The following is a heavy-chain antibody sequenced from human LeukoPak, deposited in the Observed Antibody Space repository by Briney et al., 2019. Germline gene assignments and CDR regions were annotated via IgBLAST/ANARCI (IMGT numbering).Heavy chain of an antibody. CDR1: GGSISSGGYS. CDR3: ASSNAGELTPGAFDI. CDR2: IYHSGST. V-gene: IGHV4-30-2*01. Sequence: SETLSLTCAVSGGSISSGGYSWSWIRQPPGKGLEWIGYIYHSGSTYYNPSLKSRVTISVDRSKNQFSLKLSSVTAADAAVYYCASSNAGELTPGAFDIWGQGTMVTVSS. J-gene: IGHJ3*02. D-gene: IGHD1-26*01.